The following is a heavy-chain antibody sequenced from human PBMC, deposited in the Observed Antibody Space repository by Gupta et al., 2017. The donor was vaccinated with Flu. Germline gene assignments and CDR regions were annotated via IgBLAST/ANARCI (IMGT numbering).Heavy chain of an antibody. CDR3: ARGAAYCSNCVCSWGYYFEH. Sequence: QVQLVQSGAEVKKPGASVKVSCKASGSQYTFNKYAMHWVRQAPGQRFEWMGWINSVNGNTKYSQKFQGRGTITSDTSASTAYMELSSLRFEDTAVYYWARGAAYCSNCVCSWGYYFEHWDQVTLVTVSS. V-gene: IGHV1-3*01. J-gene: IGHJ4*02. CDR1: GSQYTFNKYA. D-gene: IGHD2-8*01. CDR2: INSVNGNT.